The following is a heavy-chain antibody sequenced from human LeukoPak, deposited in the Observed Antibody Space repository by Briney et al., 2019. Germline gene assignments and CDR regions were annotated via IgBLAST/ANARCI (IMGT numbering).Heavy chain of an antibody. CDR1: GFTFSSYG. V-gene: IGHV3-30*18. Sequence: GGSLRLSCAASGFTFSSYGMHWVRQAPGKGLEWVAVISYDGSNKCYADSVKGRFTISRDNAKNSLYLQMNSLRAEDTALYYCAKDVSKSYSFDYWGQGTLVTVSS. J-gene: IGHJ4*02. D-gene: IGHD1-26*01. CDR3: AKDVSKSYSFDY. CDR2: ISYDGSNK.